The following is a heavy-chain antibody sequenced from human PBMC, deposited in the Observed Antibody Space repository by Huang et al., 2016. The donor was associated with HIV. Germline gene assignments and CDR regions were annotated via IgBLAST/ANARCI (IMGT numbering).Heavy chain of an antibody. V-gene: IGHV1-69*01. J-gene: IGHJ4*02. CDR3: ATSTPMLGESGGWSGKVVITENVPYVD. CDR1: GDSFTSLP. CDR2: VVLMLVSA. Sequence: QVHLVQSGAEVKKPGSSVKVSCKASGDSFTSLPINWVRQAPGQGLEWWGGVVLMLVSATSAQKVRGRVTISADESTSTSYMELSRLRSDDTAMYYCATSTPMLGESGGWSGKVVITENVPYVDWGQGTLVTVSS. D-gene: IGHD3-22*01.